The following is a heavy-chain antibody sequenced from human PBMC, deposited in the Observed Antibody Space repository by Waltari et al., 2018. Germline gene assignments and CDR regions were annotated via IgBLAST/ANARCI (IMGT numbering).Heavy chain of an antibody. CDR3: ARQAARKFDY. Sequence: QVQLVQSGAEVKKPGASVNVSCKASGYNFIGYYIHWVRQAPGQGLEWMGWSNPNTGGTKYAQKYQGRVTVTRDTSISTAYMGLSSLGSDDMAVFYCARQAARKFDYWGQGTLVTVSS. V-gene: IGHV1-2*02. J-gene: IGHJ4*02. CDR2: SNPNTGGT. CDR1: GYNFIGYY.